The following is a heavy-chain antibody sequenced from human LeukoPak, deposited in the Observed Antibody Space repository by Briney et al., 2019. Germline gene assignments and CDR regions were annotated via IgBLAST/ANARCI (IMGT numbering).Heavy chain of an antibody. D-gene: IGHD1-26*01. V-gene: IGHV4-38-2*02. J-gene: IGHJ5*02. CDR1: GYSITSGYY. CDR3: AATSGNYKIDP. Sequence: SETLSLTCTVSGYSITSGYYWGWIRQPPGKGLEWIGTIYHSGTTYFNPSLKSRVTMSVDTSKNQFSLKLNSVTAADTAVYYCAATSGNYKIDPWGQGTLVTVSS. CDR2: IYHSGTT.